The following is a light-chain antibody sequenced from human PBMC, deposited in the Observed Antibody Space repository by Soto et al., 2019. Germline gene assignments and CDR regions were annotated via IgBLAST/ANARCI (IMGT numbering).Light chain of an antibody. Sequence: QSVLSQPPSASGSPGQSVTISCTGTGSDVGGYNCVSWYQPHPGNAPKLLIYEVSHRPSGVPSRFSASKSGNTPSLTVSGLQPEDEADYYRISYGGNNIFVFGTGTKATVL. CDR3: ISYGGNNIFV. V-gene: IGLV2-8*01. CDR1: GSDVGGYNC. J-gene: IGLJ1*01. CDR2: EVS.